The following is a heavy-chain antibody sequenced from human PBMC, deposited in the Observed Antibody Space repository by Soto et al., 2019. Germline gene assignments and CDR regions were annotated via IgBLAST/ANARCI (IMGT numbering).Heavy chain of an antibody. CDR2: IWYDGSNK. V-gene: IGHV3-33*01. Sequence: PGGSLRLSCAASGFTFSSYGMHWVRQAPGKGLEWVAVIWYDGSNKYYADSEKGRFTIYRDNSKNTQYQQMNSLRDEDTAEYYSARDGYCSSTSCYARPYGMDVWGQGTTVTVSS. D-gene: IGHD2-2*03. CDR3: ARDGYCSSTSCYARPYGMDV. J-gene: IGHJ6*02. CDR1: GFTFSSYG.